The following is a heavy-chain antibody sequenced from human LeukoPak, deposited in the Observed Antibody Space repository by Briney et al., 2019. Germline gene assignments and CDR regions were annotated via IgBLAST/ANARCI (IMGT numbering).Heavy chain of an antibody. CDR2: IYTSGST. Sequence: SQTLSLTCTVSGGSISSGSYYWSWIRQPAGKGLEWIGRIYTSGSTNYNPSLKSRVTISVDTSKNQFSLKLSSVTAADTAVYYCARRPPTHFDYWGQGTLVTVSS. J-gene: IGHJ4*02. V-gene: IGHV4-61*02. CDR1: GGSISSGSYY. CDR3: ARRPPTHFDY.